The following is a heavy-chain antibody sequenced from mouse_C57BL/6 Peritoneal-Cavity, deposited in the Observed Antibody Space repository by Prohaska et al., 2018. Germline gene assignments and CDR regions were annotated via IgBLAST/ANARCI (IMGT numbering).Heavy chain of an antibody. J-gene: IGHJ1*03. D-gene: IGHD2-3*01. V-gene: IGHV4-1*01. Sequence: EVKLLQSGGGLVQPGGSLKLSCAASGIDFSRYWMSWVRRAPGKGLEWIGEINPDSSTINYAPSLKDKFIISRDNAKNTLYLQMIKVRSEDTALYYCASPDGYYWYFDVWGTGTTVTVSS. CDR2: INPDSSTI. CDR1: GIDFSRYW. CDR3: ASPDGYYWYFDV.